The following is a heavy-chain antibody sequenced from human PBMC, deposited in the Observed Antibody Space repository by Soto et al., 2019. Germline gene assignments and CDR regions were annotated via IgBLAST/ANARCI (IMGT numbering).Heavy chain of an antibody. CDR3: ARVRGSGSYAAYYFDS. CDR2: IHYSGST. Sequence: PSETLSIAGTVSGGSISNGGYYWNWFRQHPGEGLEWIGYIHYSGSTWYNPSLESRVTISVDTSKDQFSLKLRSVTAADTAVYYCARVRGSGSYAAYYFDSWGQGTLVTVSS. V-gene: IGHV4-31*03. CDR1: GGSISNGGYY. J-gene: IGHJ4*01. D-gene: IGHD3-10*01.